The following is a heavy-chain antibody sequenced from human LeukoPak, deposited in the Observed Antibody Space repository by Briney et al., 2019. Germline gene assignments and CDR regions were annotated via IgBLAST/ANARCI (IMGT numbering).Heavy chain of an antibody. D-gene: IGHD6-19*01. V-gene: IGHV4-4*07. CDR1: GGSISSYY. J-gene: IGHJ4*02. Sequence: SETLSLTCTASGGSISSYYWSWIRQPAGKGLEWIGRIYTSGSTNYNPSLKSRVTMSVDTSKNQFSLELSSVTAADTAVYYCARDQVAGTMYYFDYWGQGTLVTVSS. CDR3: ARDQVAGTMYYFDY. CDR2: IYTSGST.